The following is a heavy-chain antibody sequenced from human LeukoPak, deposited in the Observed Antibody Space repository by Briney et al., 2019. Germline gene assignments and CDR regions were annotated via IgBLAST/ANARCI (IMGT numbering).Heavy chain of an antibody. D-gene: IGHD1-26*01. Sequence: GGSLRLSCAASGFTSRSYNMNWVRQAPGKGLEWVSSITSGSSYIYYADSVKGRFTISRDNAKNSLYLQMNSLRAEDTAVYYCARDPYSGSYGNYYYYFMDVWGKGTTVTISS. CDR3: ARDPYSGSYGNYYYYFMDV. J-gene: IGHJ6*03. CDR2: ITSGSSYI. V-gene: IGHV3-21*01. CDR1: GFTSRSYN.